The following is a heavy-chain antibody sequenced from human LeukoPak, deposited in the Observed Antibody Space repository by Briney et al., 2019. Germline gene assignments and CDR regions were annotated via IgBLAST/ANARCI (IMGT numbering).Heavy chain of an antibody. D-gene: IGHD3-22*01. CDR2: ISAYNGNT. V-gene: IGHV1-18*01. J-gene: IGHJ4*02. Sequence: ASVKVSCKASGYTFTSYGISWVRQAPGQGLEWMGWISAYNGNTNYAQKLQGRVTMTTDTSTSTAYMELRSLRSDDTAAYYCATNYYDSSGYSIDYWGQGTLVTVSS. CDR1: GYTFTSYG. CDR3: ATNYYDSSGYSIDY.